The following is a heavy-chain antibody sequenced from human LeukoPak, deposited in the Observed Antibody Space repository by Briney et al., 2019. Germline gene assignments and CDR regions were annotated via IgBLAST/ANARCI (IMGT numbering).Heavy chain of an antibody. CDR3: ARGRDVGAIFDY. V-gene: IGHV4-34*01. CDR2: INHSGST. D-gene: IGHD1-26*01. Sequence: SETLSLTCAVYGGSFSGYYWSWIRQPPGKGLEWIGEINHSGSTNYNPSLKSRVTISVGTSKNQFSLKLSSVTAADTAVYYCARGRDVGAIFDYWGQGTLVTVSS. CDR1: GGSFSGYY. J-gene: IGHJ4*02.